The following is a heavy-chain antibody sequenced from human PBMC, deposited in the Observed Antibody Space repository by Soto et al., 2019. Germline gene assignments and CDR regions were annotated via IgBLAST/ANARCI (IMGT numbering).Heavy chain of an antibody. V-gene: IGHV3-74*01. Sequence: ETLSLTCTVSGGSISSGDYYWMQWVRQAPGKGLVWVSWINSDGSSTSYADSVKGRFTISRDNAKNTLYLQMNSLRAEDTAVYYCASGGSSLNFDSWGQGTLVTVSS. J-gene: IGHJ4*02. CDR2: INSDGSST. CDR1: GGSISSGDYYW. D-gene: IGHD6-6*01. CDR3: ASGGSSLNFDS.